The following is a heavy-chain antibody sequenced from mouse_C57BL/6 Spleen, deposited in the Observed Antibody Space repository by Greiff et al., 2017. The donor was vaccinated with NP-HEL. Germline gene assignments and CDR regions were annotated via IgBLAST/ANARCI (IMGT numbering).Heavy chain of an antibody. CDR2: IRNKANNHAT. J-gene: IGHJ2*01. CDR3: TRRWLLLFDY. D-gene: IGHD2-3*01. V-gene: IGHV6-6*01. CDR1: GFTFSDAW. Sequence: EVQLQESGGGLVQPGGSMKLSCAASGFTFSDAWMDWVRQSPEKGLEWVAEIRNKANNHATYYAESVKGRFTISRDDSKSSVYLQMNSLRAEDTGIYYCTRRWLLLFDYWGQGTTLTVSS.